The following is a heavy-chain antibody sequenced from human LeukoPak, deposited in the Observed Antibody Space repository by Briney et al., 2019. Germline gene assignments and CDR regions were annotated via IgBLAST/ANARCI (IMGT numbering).Heavy chain of an antibody. CDR3: ARLTTYDSSGSPYDAFDI. J-gene: IGHJ3*02. V-gene: IGHV3-11*04. CDR1: GFTFSDYY. CDR2: ISSSGSTI. Sequence: KPGGSLRLSCAASGFTFSDYYMSWIRQAPGKGLEWVSYISSSGSTIYYADSVKGRFTISRDNAKNSLYLQMNSLRAEDTAVYYCARLTTYDSSGSPYDAFDIWGQGTMVTVSS. D-gene: IGHD3-22*01.